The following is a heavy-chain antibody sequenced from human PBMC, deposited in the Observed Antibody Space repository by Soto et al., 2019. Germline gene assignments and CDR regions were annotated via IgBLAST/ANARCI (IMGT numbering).Heavy chain of an antibody. CDR3: ASGYSSSWSFDY. CDR2: IYYSGST. V-gene: IGHV4-31*03. Sequence: ASETLSLTCTVSGGSISSGGYYWSWIRQHPGKGLEWIGYIYYSGSTYYNPSLKSRVTISVDTSKNQFSLKLSSVTAADTAVYYCASGYSSSWSFDYWGQGTLVTVSS. D-gene: IGHD6-13*01. CDR1: GGSISSGGYY. J-gene: IGHJ4*02.